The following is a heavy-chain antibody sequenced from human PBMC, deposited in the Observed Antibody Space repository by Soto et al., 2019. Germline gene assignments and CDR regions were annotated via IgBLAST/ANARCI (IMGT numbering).Heavy chain of an antibody. CDR3: ARDYDYVWGSYRFPGYFDY. CDR2: IIPIFGTA. V-gene: IGHV1-69*13. CDR1: GGTFSSYA. J-gene: IGHJ4*02. Sequence: SVKVSCKASGGTFSSYAISWVRQAPGQGLEWMGGIIPIFGTANYAQKFQGRVTITADESTSTAYMELSSLRSEDTAVYYCARDYDYVWGSYRFPGYFDYWGQGTLVTVSS. D-gene: IGHD3-16*02.